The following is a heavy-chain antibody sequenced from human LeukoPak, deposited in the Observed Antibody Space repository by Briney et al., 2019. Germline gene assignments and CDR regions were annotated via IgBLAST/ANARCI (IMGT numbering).Heavy chain of an antibody. Sequence: ASVKVSCKASGYTFTGYYMHWVRQAPGQGLEWMGWINPNSGGTNYAQKFQGRVTMTRDTSISTAYMELSRLRSDDTAVYYCARANYYYDSSGYLGYWGQGTLVTVSS. J-gene: IGHJ4*02. CDR2: INPNSGGT. CDR1: GYTFTGYY. D-gene: IGHD3-22*01. V-gene: IGHV1-2*02. CDR3: ARANYYYDSSGYLGY.